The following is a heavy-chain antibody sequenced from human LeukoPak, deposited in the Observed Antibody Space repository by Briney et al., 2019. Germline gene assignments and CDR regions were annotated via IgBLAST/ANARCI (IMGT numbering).Heavy chain of an antibody. V-gene: IGHV1-46*01. Sequence: ASVKVSCKASGYTFTSYYMHWVRQAPGQGLEWMGIINPSGGSTSYAQKFQGRVTMTRDTSTSTVHMELSRLRSDDTAVYYCARFYDSSGYLIARYFDYWGQGTLVTVSS. D-gene: IGHD3-22*01. CDR1: GYTFTSYY. J-gene: IGHJ4*02. CDR2: INPSGGST. CDR3: ARFYDSSGYLIARYFDY.